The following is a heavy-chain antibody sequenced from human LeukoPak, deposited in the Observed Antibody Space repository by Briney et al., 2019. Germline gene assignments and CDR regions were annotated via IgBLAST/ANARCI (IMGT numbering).Heavy chain of an antibody. Sequence: GGSLRLSCAASGFTFSSYWMHWVRQAPGKGLVWVSRINSDGSSTSYADSVKGRFTISRDNAKNTLYLQMNSLRAEDTAVYYCAKSPGSRSYPHYFDYWGQGTLVTVSS. D-gene: IGHD3-10*01. J-gene: IGHJ4*02. CDR2: INSDGSST. CDR1: GFTFSSYW. V-gene: IGHV3-74*01. CDR3: AKSPGSRSYPHYFDY.